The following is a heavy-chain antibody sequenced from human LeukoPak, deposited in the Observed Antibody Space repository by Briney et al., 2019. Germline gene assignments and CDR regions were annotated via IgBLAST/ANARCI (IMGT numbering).Heavy chain of an antibody. D-gene: IGHD3-22*01. V-gene: IGHV1-18*01. CDR2: ISAYNGNT. Sequence: GASVKVSCKASGYTFTCYGISWVRQAPGQGLEWMGWISAYNGNTNYAQKLQGRVTMTTDTSTSTAYMELRSLRSDDTAVYYCARQDYYDSSDAFDIWGQGTMVIVSS. J-gene: IGHJ3*02. CDR1: GYTFTCYG. CDR3: ARQDYYDSSDAFDI.